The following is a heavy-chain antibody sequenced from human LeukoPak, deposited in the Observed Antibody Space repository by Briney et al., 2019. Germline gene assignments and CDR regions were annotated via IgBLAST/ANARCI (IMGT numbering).Heavy chain of an antibody. CDR1: GYSFSNYA. CDR3: ARDRRYYYSSGTFYCDAFDL. J-gene: IGHJ3*01. V-gene: IGHV1-69*06. Sequence: ASVKVSCKASGYSFSNYAISWVRQAPGQGPEWMGGIIPLFGAINYAPKFQGRVTITAAKCTNTAYMELSSLRSNDTAVYYCARDRRYYYSSGTFYCDAFDLWGLGTLVTVSS. D-gene: IGHD3-10*01. CDR2: IIPLFGAI.